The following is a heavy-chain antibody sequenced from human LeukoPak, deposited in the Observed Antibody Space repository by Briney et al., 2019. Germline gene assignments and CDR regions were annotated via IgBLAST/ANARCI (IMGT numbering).Heavy chain of an antibody. CDR2: IKRKTDGGTT. D-gene: IGHD5-18*01. CDR1: GFTFSNAW. J-gene: IGHJ4*02. V-gene: IGHV3-15*01. CDR3: STDADTPSWPLGY. Sequence: GGSLRLSCAGSGFTFSNAWMSWVRQAPGKGLEWVGRIKRKTDGGTTGYAAAVKGGFTISRDDSKNTLYLQMNSLKIDDTAVYYCSTDADTPSWPLGYWGQGTLVTVST.